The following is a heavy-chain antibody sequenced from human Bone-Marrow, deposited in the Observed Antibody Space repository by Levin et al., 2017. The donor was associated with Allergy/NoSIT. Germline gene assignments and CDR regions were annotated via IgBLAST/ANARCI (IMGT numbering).Heavy chain of an antibody. Sequence: GESLKISCKASGYTFTSYYMHWVRQAPGQGLEWMGIINPSGGSTSYAQKFQGRVTMTRDTSTSTVYMELSSLRSEDTAVYYCARARIVLVPAATYYYYGMDVWGQGTTVTVSS. V-gene: IGHV1-46*01. CDR1: GYTFTSYY. J-gene: IGHJ6*02. CDR3: ARARIVLVPAATYYYYGMDV. CDR2: INPSGGST. D-gene: IGHD2-2*01.